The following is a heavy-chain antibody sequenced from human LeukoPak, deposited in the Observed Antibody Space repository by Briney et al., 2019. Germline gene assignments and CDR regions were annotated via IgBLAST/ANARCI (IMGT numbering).Heavy chain of an antibody. J-gene: IGHJ4*02. Sequence: SETLSLTCTVSGGSISSYYWSWIRQPPGKGLEWIGYIYYSGSTNYNPSLKSRVIMSVDTSNNQFSLNLRSVTAADTAVYFCARVSGSYSPAFFDSWGQGTLVTVSS. CDR3: ARVSGSYSPAFFDS. V-gene: IGHV4-59*12. D-gene: IGHD1-26*01. CDR2: IYYSGST. CDR1: GGSISSYY.